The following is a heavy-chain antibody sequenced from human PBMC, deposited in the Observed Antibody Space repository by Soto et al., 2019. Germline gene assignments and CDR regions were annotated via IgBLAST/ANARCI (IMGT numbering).Heavy chain of an antibody. CDR1: GFTISGKKY. CDR2: LYDLDGS. CDR3: ATWHEREHDYDV. V-gene: IGHV3-53*01. Sequence: DVQLVESGGGLIQPGESLRLSCAAFGFTISGKKYVAWVRQAPGKGLEWVSALYDLDGSFYAASVKGRFTTSSDSSKTTVYLQMNDLRPDDTAGYYCATWHEREHDYDVWGQGTTVTVSS. D-gene: IGHD1-1*01. J-gene: IGHJ3*01.